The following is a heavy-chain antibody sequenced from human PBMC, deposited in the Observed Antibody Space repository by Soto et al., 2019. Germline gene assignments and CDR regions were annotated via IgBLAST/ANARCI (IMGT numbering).Heavy chain of an antibody. J-gene: IGHJ4*02. D-gene: IGHD5-18*01. Sequence: TSETLSLTCAVSGGSISSSNWWSWVRQSPGKGLEWIGEIHHSGSTNYNPSLKSRVTMSIDESKNQFSLKLSSVTAADTAVYYCARGRFTYGYDLPFDFWGQGTLDTVSS. CDR1: GGSISSSNW. V-gene: IGHV4-4*02. CDR3: ARGRFTYGYDLPFDF. CDR2: IHHSGST.